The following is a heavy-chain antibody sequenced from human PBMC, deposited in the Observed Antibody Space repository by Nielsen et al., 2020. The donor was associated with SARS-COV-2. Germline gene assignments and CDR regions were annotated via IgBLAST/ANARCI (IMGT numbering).Heavy chain of an antibody. CDR2: INHSGST. J-gene: IGHJ6*03. Sequence: SETLSLTCAVYGGSLTDYYWSWIRQPPGKGLEWIGEINHSGSTNYNPSLKSRVTISVDTSKNQFSLKLSSVTAADTAVYYCARAYGGGHYYYYYMDVWGKGTTVTVSS. D-gene: IGHD4-17*01. CDR1: GGSLTDYY. V-gene: IGHV4-34*01. CDR3: ARAYGGGHYYYYYMDV.